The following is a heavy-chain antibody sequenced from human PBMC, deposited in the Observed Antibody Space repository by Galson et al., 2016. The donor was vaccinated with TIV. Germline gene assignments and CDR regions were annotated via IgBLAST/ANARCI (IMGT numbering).Heavy chain of an antibody. CDR2: IIPLFGIA. CDR1: GGTFSSYV. V-gene: IGHV1-69*13. D-gene: IGHD5-18*01. Sequence: SVKVSCKASGGTFSSYVFNWVRLAPGQGLEWMGGIIPLFGIANYAQKFQDRVTITADDSTSTAYMELNSLRSGDTAVYYCASDRNTALDTYHYYGMDVWGQGTTVTVSS. CDR3: ASDRNTALDTYHYYGMDV. J-gene: IGHJ6*02.